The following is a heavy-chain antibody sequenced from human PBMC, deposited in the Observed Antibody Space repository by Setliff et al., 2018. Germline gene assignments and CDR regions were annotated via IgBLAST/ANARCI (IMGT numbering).Heavy chain of an antibody. V-gene: IGHV1-2*06. CDR3: ARALGATITHFDY. Sequence: ASVKVSCKTSGYSFTDFYIHWVRHAPGHGLEWLGRLNPRTGGTNLPQRFQGRVTMTRDTSMKTAFLETSGLTSDDTAVYYCARALGATITHFDYWGQGTLVTVSS. J-gene: IGHJ4*02. D-gene: IGHD1-26*01. CDR1: GYSFTDFY. CDR2: LNPRTGGT.